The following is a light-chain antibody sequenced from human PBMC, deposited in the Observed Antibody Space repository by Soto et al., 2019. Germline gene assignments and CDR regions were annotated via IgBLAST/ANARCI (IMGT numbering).Light chain of an antibody. Sequence: EIVWTQSPATPSLSPGERATLSCRASPSFRGLLAWYQQKPGQAPRLLIYDAYNRATGIPDRFSGSGSGTDFTLTISRLEPEDFAVYYCQQYGSSRTFGQGTKVDIK. V-gene: IGKV3-20*01. CDR2: DAY. CDR3: QQYGSSRT. J-gene: IGKJ1*01. CDR1: PSFRGL.